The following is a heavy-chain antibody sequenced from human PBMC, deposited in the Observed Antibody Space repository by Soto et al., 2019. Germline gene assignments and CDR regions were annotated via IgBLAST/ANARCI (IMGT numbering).Heavy chain of an antibody. CDR2: ISYDGSNK. Sequence: GGSLRLSCAASGFTFSSYGMHWVRQAPGKGLERVAVISYDGSNKYYADSVKGRFTISRDNSKNTLYLQMNSLRAEDTAVYYCAKDRYSGSYPGCFDFWGQGTLVTVSS. CDR1: GFTFSSYG. V-gene: IGHV3-30*18. D-gene: IGHD1-26*01. J-gene: IGHJ4*02. CDR3: AKDRYSGSYPGCFDF.